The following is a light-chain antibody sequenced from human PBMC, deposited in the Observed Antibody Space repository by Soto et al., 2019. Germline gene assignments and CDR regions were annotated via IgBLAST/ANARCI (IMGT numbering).Light chain of an antibody. V-gene: IGLV2-23*02. CDR2: EVS. J-gene: IGLJ1*01. CDR1: SSDVGSYNL. Sequence: QSVLTQPASVSGSPGQSITISCTGTSSDVGSYNLVSWYQQHPGKAPKLMIYEVSKRPSGVSNRFSGSKSGNTASLTISGLQAEDEADYYCCSNASSSTYVFGTGTKVPV. CDR3: CSNASSSTYV.